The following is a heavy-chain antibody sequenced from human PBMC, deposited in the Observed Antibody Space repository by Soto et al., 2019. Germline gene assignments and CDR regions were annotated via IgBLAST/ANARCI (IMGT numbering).Heavy chain of an antibody. CDR1: GGTFSSYA. CDR2: IIPIFGTA. V-gene: IGHV1-69*06. Sequence: VKVSCKASGGTFSSYAISWVRQAPGQGLEWMGGIIPIFGTANYAQKFQGRVTITADKSTSTAYMELSSLRSEDTAVYYCARAVYYDFRYYYYYYGMDVWGQGTTVTVSS. J-gene: IGHJ6*02. CDR3: ARAVYYDFRYYYYYYGMDV. D-gene: IGHD3-3*01.